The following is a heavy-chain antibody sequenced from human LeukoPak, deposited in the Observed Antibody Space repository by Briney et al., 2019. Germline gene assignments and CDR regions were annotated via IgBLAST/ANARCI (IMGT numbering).Heavy chain of an antibody. CDR3: ARQRDVTTRQDY. V-gene: IGHV5-51*01. Sequence: GESLQISCKGSGSHFISHWIGWVRQMPGKGLEWMGIIYPGDSDTRYSPSFQGQVTISADKSISTAYLQWSSLKASDTAIYYCARQRDVTTRQDYWGQGTLVTVSS. J-gene: IGHJ4*02. CDR2: IYPGDSDT. CDR1: GSHFISHW. D-gene: IGHD1-1*01.